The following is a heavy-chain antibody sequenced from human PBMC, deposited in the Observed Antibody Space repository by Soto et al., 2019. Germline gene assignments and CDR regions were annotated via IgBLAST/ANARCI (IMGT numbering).Heavy chain of an antibody. CDR3: ARYCSGGSCYSGGYYYYYGMDV. CDR2: ISSSSSYI. CDR1: GFTFSSYS. Sequence: GGSLRLSCAAPGFTFSSYSMNWVRQAPGKGLEWVSSISSSSSYIYYADSVKGRFTISRDNAKNSLYLQMNSLRAEDTAVYYCARYCSGGSCYSGGYYYYYGMDVWGQGTTVTVSS. V-gene: IGHV3-21*01. D-gene: IGHD2-15*01. J-gene: IGHJ6*02.